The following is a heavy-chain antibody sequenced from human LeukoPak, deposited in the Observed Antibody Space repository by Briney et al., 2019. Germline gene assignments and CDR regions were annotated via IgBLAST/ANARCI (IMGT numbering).Heavy chain of an antibody. J-gene: IGHJ4*02. Sequence: GGSLRLSCAVSGFIFSSYGMHWVRQAPGKGLEWVSFIRYDETNKYYADSVKGRFTISRDNSKNTLCLQMNSLRAEDTAVYYCAHGSMYQLDYWGQGTLVTVSS. CDR1: GFIFSSYG. D-gene: IGHD2-2*01. CDR2: IRYDETNK. V-gene: IGHV3-30*02. CDR3: AHGSMYQLDY.